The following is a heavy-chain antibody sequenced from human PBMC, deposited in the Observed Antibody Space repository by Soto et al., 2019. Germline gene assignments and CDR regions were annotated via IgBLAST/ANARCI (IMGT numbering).Heavy chain of an antibody. CDR1: GGSMSDYF. CDR3: ARDGYDGSGSPYPAY. Sequence: SETLSLTCSVSGGSMSDYFWSWIRQSPGKGLEWIGYIYYLGSTDYNPSLKSRVTISVDTSKRQFSLRLTSVTAADTAVYYCARDGYDGSGSPYPAYWGPGTQVTAPQ. CDR2: IYYLGST. V-gene: IGHV4-59*01. D-gene: IGHD3-10*01. J-gene: IGHJ4*02.